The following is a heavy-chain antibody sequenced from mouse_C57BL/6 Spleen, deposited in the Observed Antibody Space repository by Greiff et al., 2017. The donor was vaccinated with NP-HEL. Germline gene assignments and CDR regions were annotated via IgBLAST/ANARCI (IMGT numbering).Heavy chain of an antibody. J-gene: IGHJ4*01. CDR2: IWRGGST. Sequence: VKLVESGPGLVQPSQSLSITCTVSGFSLTSYGVHWVRQSPGKGLEWLGVIWRGGSTDYNAAFMSRLSITKDNSKSQVFFKMNSLQADDTAIYYCAKWGYDALYAMDYWGQGTSVTVSS. CDR3: AKWGYDALYAMDY. CDR1: GFSLTSYG. D-gene: IGHD2-2*01. V-gene: IGHV2-5*01.